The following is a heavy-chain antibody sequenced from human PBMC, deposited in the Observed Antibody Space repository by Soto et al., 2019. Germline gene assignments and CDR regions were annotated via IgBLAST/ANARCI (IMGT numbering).Heavy chain of an antibody. CDR3: ARSIYYYDSSGLGGIEY. CDR2: MYHTGNT. J-gene: IGHJ4*02. Sequence: PSETLSLTCAVSGGSISGYYWSWIRQPPGKGLEWIGNMYHTGNTYHNPSLKSRVTISVDRSKNQFSLKLSSVTAADTAVYYCARSIYYYDSSGLGGIEYWGQGTLVTVSS. D-gene: IGHD3-22*01. CDR1: GGSISGYY. V-gene: IGHV4-59*12.